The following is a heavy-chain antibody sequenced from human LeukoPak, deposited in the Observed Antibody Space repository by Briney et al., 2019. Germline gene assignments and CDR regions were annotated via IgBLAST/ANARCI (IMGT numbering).Heavy chain of an antibody. J-gene: IGHJ3*01. CDR3: ARVSGRYDSSGYR. CDR1: GYTFTSYD. V-gene: IGHV1-8*01. Sequence: ASVKVSCKASGYTFTSYDIHWVRQATGQGLEWMGWRNPNSGNTGYAQKFQGRVTMTRNTSISTANMELSSLRSEDTAVYYCARVSGRYDSSGYRWGQGTMVTVSS. CDR2: RNPNSGNT. D-gene: IGHD3-22*01.